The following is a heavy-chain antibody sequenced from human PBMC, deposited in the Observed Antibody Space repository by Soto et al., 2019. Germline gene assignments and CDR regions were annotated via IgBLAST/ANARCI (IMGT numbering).Heavy chain of an antibody. Sequence: ASVKVSCKASGYTFTRHDMHWVRQAPGQGFEWMGKINPSSGSTTYAQKFQGRITMTRDTSISTAYMELSRLRSDDTAVYYCARSAMVTPYYYYYGMDVWGQGTTVTVSS. CDR2: INPSSGST. J-gene: IGHJ6*02. CDR3: ARSAMVTPYYYYYGMDV. D-gene: IGHD5-18*01. V-gene: IGHV1-46*01. CDR1: GYTFTRHD.